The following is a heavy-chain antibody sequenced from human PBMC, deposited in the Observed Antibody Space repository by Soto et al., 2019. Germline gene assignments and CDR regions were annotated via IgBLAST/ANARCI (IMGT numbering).Heavy chain of an antibody. CDR1: GFTFSNNA. Sequence: QVQLVESGGGVVRTGRSLRLSCAASGFTFSNNAMDWVRQAPGKGLEWVAVISYDGSNKYIAESVKGRFTISRDNSKNTLFLQMNSLRAEDTAVYYCARGTTTYAFSAMDVWGQGTTVTVSS. CDR2: ISYDGSNK. J-gene: IGHJ6*02. D-gene: IGHD3-16*01. CDR3: ARGTTTYAFSAMDV. V-gene: IGHV3-30-3*01.